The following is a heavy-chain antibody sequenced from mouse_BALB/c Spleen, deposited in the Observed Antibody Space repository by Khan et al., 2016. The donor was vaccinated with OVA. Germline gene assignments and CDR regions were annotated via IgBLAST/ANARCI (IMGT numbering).Heavy chain of an antibody. J-gene: IGHJ4*01. CDR3: ARQPYYHYNIMDY. CDR2: IWSDGST. V-gene: IGHV2-6-1*01. Sequence: VQLKESEPGLVAPSQSLSITCTISGFSLTNYGVHWARQPPGKGLEWLVVIWSDGSTTYNSALKSRLTISKDNSKSQVFLKVNSLQTDDTAMYFCARQPYYHYNIMDYWGQGTSVTVSS. CDR1: GFSLTNYG. D-gene: IGHD2-4*01.